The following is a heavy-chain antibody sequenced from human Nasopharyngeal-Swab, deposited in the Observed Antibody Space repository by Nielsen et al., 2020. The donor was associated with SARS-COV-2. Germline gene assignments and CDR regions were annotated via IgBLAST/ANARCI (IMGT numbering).Heavy chain of an antibody. CDR2: IYSGGTT. CDR1: GFSVSSNY. D-gene: IGHD2/OR15-2a*01. J-gene: IGHJ4*02. CDR3: AKDLRGPYFF. Sequence: GESLKISCVVPGFSVSSNYMSWVRQAPGKGLEWVSVIYSGGTTYYADSVKGRFTISRDNSKNTLSRQMNSLRAEDTAVYYCAKDLRGPYFFWGQGTLVTVSS. V-gene: IGHV3-53*01.